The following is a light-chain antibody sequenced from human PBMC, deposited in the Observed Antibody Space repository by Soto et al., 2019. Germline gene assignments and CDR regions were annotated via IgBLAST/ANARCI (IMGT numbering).Light chain of an antibody. CDR2: GAS. J-gene: IGKJ5*01. V-gene: IGKV3-20*01. CDR3: QQYGSSPPIT. Sequence: EIVLTQSPRTLSLSPGERATLSCRASQSVSSSYLAWYQQKPGQAPRLLIYGASSRATGIPDRFSGSGSGTDFTLTISRLEPEDFAVYYCQQYGSSPPITFGQGTRLRLN. CDR1: QSVSSSY.